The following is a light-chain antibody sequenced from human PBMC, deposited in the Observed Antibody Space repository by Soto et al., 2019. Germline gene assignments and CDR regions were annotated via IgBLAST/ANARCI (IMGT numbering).Light chain of an antibody. J-gene: IGKJ3*01. CDR2: GAS. V-gene: IGKV3-15*01. CDR3: QQYDNRPPFT. CDR1: QGVSSN. Sequence: EVAMTQSPATLSVSPGERAILSCRTSQGVSSNLAWYPQKPGLPPRLLIYGASTRATGIPARFSGSGSGTEFTLTISSLQSEDFAVYYCQQYDNRPPFTFGPGPKVDIK.